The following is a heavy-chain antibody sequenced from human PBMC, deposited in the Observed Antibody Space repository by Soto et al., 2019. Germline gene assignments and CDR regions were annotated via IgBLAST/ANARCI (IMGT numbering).Heavy chain of an antibody. CDR1: GFSFSDFG. CDR3: AKETRSRAVTATRVNGMDD. D-gene: IGHD2-21*02. J-gene: IGHJ6*02. V-gene: IGHV3-30*18. CDR2: ISHDGSNQ. Sequence: QVQLVESGGGVVQPGRSLRLSCAPSGFSFSDFGMHWVRQAPGKGLEWVAAISHDGSNQYYGDSVKGRFSISRDHSNNRLYLQMNNLKVEDSAIYFCAKETRSRAVTATRVNGMDDWGQGTTVTVSS.